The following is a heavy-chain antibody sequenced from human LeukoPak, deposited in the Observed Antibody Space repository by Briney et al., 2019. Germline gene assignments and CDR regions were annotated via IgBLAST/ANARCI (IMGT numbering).Heavy chain of an antibody. CDR2: ISPSASRT. D-gene: IGHD2-2*01. V-gene: IGHV3-23*01. Sequence: GGSLRLSCAASGFTFSSYAMTWVRQAPGRGLEWLSGISPSASRTDYADSVKGRFTISRDNSKNTLDLQMNSLRPEDTAVYFCAKVRGVYCSSSACYYFDYWGQGTLVTVSS. CDR1: GFTFSSYA. CDR3: AKVRGVYCSSSACYYFDY. J-gene: IGHJ4*02.